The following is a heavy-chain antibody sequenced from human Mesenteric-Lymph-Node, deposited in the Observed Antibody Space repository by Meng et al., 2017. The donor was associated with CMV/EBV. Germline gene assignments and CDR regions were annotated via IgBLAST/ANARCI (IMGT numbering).Heavy chain of an antibody. CDR2: ISGSGDNT. D-gene: IGHD3-10*01. Sequence: GESLKISCAASRFTFSRYDMNWVRQAPGKGQEWVSIISGSGDNTHYADSVKGRFTISRDNSKNTVYLQVNSLRAEDTAIYYCAKEVYGSGNSFLLEGMDVWGQGTTVTVSS. V-gene: IGHV3-23*01. CDR1: RFTFSRYD. J-gene: IGHJ6*02. CDR3: AKEVYGSGNSFLLEGMDV.